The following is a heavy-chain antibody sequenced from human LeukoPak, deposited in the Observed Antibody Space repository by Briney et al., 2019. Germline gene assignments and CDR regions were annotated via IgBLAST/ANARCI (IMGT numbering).Heavy chain of an antibody. CDR2: IKQDGSEK. D-gene: IGHD3-16*01. Sequence: QTGGSLRLSCAASGFTFSSYSMNWVRQAPGKGLEWVANIKQDGSEKYYVDSVKGRFTISRDNAKNSLYLQMNSLRAEDTAVYYCARESDYGAFDIWGQGTMVTVSS. CDR3: ARESDYGAFDI. J-gene: IGHJ3*02. V-gene: IGHV3-7*01. CDR1: GFTFSSYS.